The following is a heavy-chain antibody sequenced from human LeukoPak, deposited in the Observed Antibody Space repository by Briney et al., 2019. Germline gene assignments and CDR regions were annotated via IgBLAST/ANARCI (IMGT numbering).Heavy chain of an antibody. Sequence: GGSLRLSCAASGSTFSSYSMNWVRQAPGKGLEWVSAISGSGGSTYYADSVKGRFTISRDNSKNTLYLQMNSLRAEDTAVYYCAKGGSSSSGLGFCDYWGQGTLVTVSS. CDR1: GSTFSSYS. V-gene: IGHV3-23*01. J-gene: IGHJ4*02. CDR2: ISGSGGST. CDR3: AKGGSSSSGLGFCDY. D-gene: IGHD6-6*01.